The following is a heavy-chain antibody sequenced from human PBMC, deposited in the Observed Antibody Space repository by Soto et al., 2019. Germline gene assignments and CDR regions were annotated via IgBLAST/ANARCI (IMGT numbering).Heavy chain of an antibody. CDR1: GFTISSYG. V-gene: IGHV3-30*18. CDR2: ISYDGSNE. J-gene: IGHJ3*02. D-gene: IGHD4-4*01. Sequence: QVQLVESGGGVVQPGRSLRLSCAASGFTISSYGIHWVRQAPGKGLEWVAVISYDGSNEYYADSVKGRFSISRDNSKNTLYLQMNSLRAEDTAVYHWAKQTVLNTNAFDIWGQGTTVTVSS. CDR3: AKQTVLNTNAFDI.